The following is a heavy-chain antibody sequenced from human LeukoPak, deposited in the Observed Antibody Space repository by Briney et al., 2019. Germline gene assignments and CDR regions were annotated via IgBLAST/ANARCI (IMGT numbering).Heavy chain of an antibody. Sequence: LGGSLRLSCEASGFTSSSYWMTWVRQAPGKGLEWVANIKEDGSDKYYVDSVKGRFTISRDNAKNSLYLQMNSLRVEDTAVYFCARVAYDYVWGSYRQYGMDVWGQGTTVTVSS. CDR3: ARVAYDYVWGSYRQYGMDV. CDR1: GFTSSSYW. V-gene: IGHV3-7*01. CDR2: IKEDGSDK. D-gene: IGHD3-16*02. J-gene: IGHJ6*02.